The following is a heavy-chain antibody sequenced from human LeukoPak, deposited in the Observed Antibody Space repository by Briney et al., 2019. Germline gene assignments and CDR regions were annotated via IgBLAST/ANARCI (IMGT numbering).Heavy chain of an antibody. CDR2: ISGSGGST. CDR1: GFTFSSYA. CDR3: AISGGYWAWAH. D-gene: IGHD1-26*01. Sequence: GGSLRLSCAASGFTFSSYAMSWVRQAPGKGLVWVSGISGSGGSTYYADSVKGRFTISRDNSKNTLYLQMNSLGAEETAVYYCAISGGYWAWAHWGQGTLVTVSS. V-gene: IGHV3-23*01. J-gene: IGHJ4*02.